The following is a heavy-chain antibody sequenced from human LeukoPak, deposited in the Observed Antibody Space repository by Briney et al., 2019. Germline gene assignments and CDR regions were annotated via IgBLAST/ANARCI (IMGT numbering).Heavy chain of an antibody. CDR3: AKEVVLGESNYFYYGMDV. V-gene: IGHV3-23*01. Sequence: PGGSLRLSCAASGFNFRGYAMSWVRQAPGKGLEWVSGISGSGARAHYAESVRGRFTISRDSSQNTLHLETNSLRAEDTAVYYCAKEVVLGESNYFYYGMDVWGQGTTVTVSS. D-gene: IGHD1-26*01. CDR1: GFNFRGYA. J-gene: IGHJ6*02. CDR2: ISGSGARA.